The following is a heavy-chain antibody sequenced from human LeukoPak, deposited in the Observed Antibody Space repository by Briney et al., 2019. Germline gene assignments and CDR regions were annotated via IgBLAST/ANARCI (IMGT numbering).Heavy chain of an antibody. Sequence: GGSLRLSCAASGFTFSSYSMNWVRQAPGKGLEWVGRIKSKTDGGTTDYAAPVKGRFTISRDDSKNTLYLQMNSLKTEDTAVYYCKVGLSYYYYYYMDVWGKGTTVTVSS. CDR1: GFTFSSYS. D-gene: IGHD2-2*01. CDR2: IKSKTDGGTT. J-gene: IGHJ6*03. V-gene: IGHV3-15*01. CDR3: KVGLSYYYYYYMDV.